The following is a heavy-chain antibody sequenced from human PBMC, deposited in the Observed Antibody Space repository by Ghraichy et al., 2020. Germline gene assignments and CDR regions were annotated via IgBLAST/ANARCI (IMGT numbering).Heavy chain of an antibody. CDR3: ARTRSCNGGSCLYFDY. CDR1: GGSISSSNW. CDR2: ISHSGST. D-gene: IGHD2-15*01. V-gene: IGHV4-4*02. Sequence: SETLSLTCVVSGGSISSSNWWSWVRQPPGKGLEWIGEISHSGSTNYNPSLESRVTISADKSKNQFSLKLRSVTAADTAVYYCARTRSCNGGSCLYFDYWGQGTLVTVSS. J-gene: IGHJ4*02.